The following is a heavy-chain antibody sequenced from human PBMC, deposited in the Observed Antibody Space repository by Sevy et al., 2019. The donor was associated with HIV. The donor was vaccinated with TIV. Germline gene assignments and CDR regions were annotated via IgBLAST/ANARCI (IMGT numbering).Heavy chain of an antibody. J-gene: IGHJ6*02. D-gene: IGHD1-1*01. CDR1: GYTFTDYY. CDR2: INPNDGVT. V-gene: IGHV1-2*02. CDR3: ARLTTMPTSDLYGMDV. Sequence: ASVKVSCKASGYTFTDYYIHWVRQAPGQGLEWMAWINPNDGVTNYAQRFQGGVTVTRATSISTAYMELRRLRSDDTASYYCARLTTMPTSDLYGMDVWGQGTTVTVSS.